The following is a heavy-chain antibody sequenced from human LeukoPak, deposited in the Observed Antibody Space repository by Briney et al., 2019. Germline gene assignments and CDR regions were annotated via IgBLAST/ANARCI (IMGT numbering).Heavy chain of an antibody. V-gene: IGHV3-30*02. J-gene: IGHJ4*02. CDR2: IRYDGSNK. Sequence: GGSLSLPWAATGYTFRFYGVLGLPQAPGKGLEWVAFIRYDGSNKYYADSVKGRFTISRDNSKNTLYLQMNSLRAEDTAVYNCAKDTETWIQLWSPVYFDYWGQGSLVTVSS. CDR3: AKDTETWIQLWSPVYFDY. D-gene: IGHD5-18*01. CDR1: GYTFRFYG.